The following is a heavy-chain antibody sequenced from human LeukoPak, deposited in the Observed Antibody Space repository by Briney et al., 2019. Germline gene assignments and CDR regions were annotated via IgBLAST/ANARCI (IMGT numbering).Heavy chain of an antibody. Sequence: GASVKVSCKASGGTFSSYAISWVRQAPGQGLEWMGWINPNSGGTNYAQKFQGRVTMTRDTSISTAYMELSRLRSDDTAVYYCARVAGTYYDILTGWRSEYFQHWGQGTLVTVSS. D-gene: IGHD3-9*01. CDR3: ARVAGTYYDILTGWRSEYFQH. J-gene: IGHJ1*01. CDR2: INPNSGGT. V-gene: IGHV1-2*02. CDR1: GGTFSSYA.